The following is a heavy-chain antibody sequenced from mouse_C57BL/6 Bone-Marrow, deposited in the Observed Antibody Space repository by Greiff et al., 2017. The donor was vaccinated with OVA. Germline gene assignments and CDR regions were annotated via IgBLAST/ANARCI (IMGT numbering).Heavy chain of an antibody. CDR1: GFTFSDYY. CDR3: ARVGGSPWYFDV. J-gene: IGHJ1*03. CDR2: INYDGSST. D-gene: IGHD1-1*02. Sequence: EVMLVESEGGLVQPGSSMKLSCTASGFTFSDYYMAWVRQVPEKGLEWVANINYDGSSTYYLDSLKSRFIISRDNAKNILYLQMSSLKSEDTATYYCARVGGSPWYFDVWGTGTTVTVSS. V-gene: IGHV5-16*01.